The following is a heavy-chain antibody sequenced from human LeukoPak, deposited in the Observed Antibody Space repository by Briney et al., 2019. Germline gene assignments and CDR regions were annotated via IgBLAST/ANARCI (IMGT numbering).Heavy chain of an antibody. V-gene: IGHV3-9*01. CDR2: ISWNSGSI. D-gene: IGHD5-18*01. CDR3: AKDRNVYSSNLDY. J-gene: IGHJ4*02. CDR1: GFTFDDYA. Sequence: AGGSLRLSCAASGFTFDDYAMHWVRQAPGKGLEWVSGISWNSGSIGYADSVKGRLTISRDNAKNSLYLQMNSLRAEDTALYYCAKDRNVYSSNLDYWGQGTLVTVSS.